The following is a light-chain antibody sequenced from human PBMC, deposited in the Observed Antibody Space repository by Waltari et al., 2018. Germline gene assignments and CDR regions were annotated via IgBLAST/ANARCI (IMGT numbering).Light chain of an antibody. CDR3: AAWDDSLSGVI. V-gene: IGLV1-47*01. Sequence: QSVLTQPPSASGTPGQRVTISCSGSSSNIGSNYVYWYQQFPGTAPNLLIYRNDQRPSGVPDRFSGSKFGTSASLAISGLRSEDEADYYCAAWDDSLSGVIFGGGTKLTVL. CDR1: SSNIGSNY. J-gene: IGLJ2*01. CDR2: RND.